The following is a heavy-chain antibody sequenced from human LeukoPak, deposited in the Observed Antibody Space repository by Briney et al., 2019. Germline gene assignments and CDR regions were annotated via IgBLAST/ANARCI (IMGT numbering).Heavy chain of an antibody. D-gene: IGHD6-19*01. CDR3: VRELKTAVSVYYFDY. Sequence: GASVKVSCKASGYNLTNYGINWVRQAPGQGLEGMGWISAYIGNTIHAQKFQGRVTMTTDISTSTAYMELRSLGSDDTAVYYCVRELKTAVSVYYFDYWGQGTLVTVSS. CDR2: ISAYIGNT. CDR1: GYNLTNYG. J-gene: IGHJ4*02. V-gene: IGHV1-18*01.